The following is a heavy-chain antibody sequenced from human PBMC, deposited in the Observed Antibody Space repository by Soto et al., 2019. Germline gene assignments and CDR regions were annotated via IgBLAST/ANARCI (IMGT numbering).Heavy chain of an antibody. CDR3: ARERWAEYCSSTSCYTTHYYYYMDV. V-gene: IGHV4-34*01. Sequence: SDTLSLTCAVYGESFSGYYWSWIRQPPGKGLEWIGEINHSGSTNYNPSLKSRVTISVDTSKNQFSLKLSPVTAADTAVYYCARERWAEYCSSTSCYTTHYYYYMDVWGKGTTVNVSS. D-gene: IGHD2-2*02. CDR2: INHSGST. CDR1: GESFSGYY. J-gene: IGHJ6*03.